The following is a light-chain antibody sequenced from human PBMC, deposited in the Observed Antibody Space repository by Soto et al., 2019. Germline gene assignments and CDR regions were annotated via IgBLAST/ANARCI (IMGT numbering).Light chain of an antibody. Sequence: LTQPASVSVSPGQSITISCTGTSSDVGGYNYVSWYQQHPGKAPKLMVYEVSNRPSGVSNRFSGSKPGNTASLTISGLQAVDEADYYCTSYTSISLYVFGTGTKVTVL. J-gene: IGLJ1*01. CDR2: EVS. CDR1: SSDVGGYNY. V-gene: IGLV2-14*01. CDR3: TSYTSISLYV.